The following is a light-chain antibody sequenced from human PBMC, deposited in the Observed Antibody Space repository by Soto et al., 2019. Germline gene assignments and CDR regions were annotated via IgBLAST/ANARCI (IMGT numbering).Light chain of an antibody. Sequence: QSVLTQPPSASGTPGQRVTISCSGSSSNIGSNYVYWYQQLPGTVPQLLIYRNSERPSGVPDRFSGSKSGTSASLAISGLWSEDEADYYCAAWDDSLSGVVFAGGTKLTVL. CDR1: SSNIGSNY. V-gene: IGLV1-47*03. CDR3: AAWDDSLSGVV. J-gene: IGLJ2*01. CDR2: RNS.